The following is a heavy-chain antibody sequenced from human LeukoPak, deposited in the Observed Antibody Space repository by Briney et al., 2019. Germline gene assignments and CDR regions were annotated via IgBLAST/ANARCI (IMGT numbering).Heavy chain of an antibody. Sequence: PGGSLRLSCAASGFTVSSNYMSWVRQAPGKGLEWVSVIYSGGSTYYADSVKGRFTISRDNSKNTLYLQMNSLRVEDTAVYYCARAGQRAYFDYWGQGTLVTVSS. CDR3: ARAGQRAYFDY. CDR2: IYSGGST. V-gene: IGHV3-66*02. CDR1: GFTVSSNY. J-gene: IGHJ4*02.